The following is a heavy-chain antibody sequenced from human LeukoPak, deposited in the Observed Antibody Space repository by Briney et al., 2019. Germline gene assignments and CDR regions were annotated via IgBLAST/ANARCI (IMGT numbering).Heavy chain of an antibody. CDR2: LYSDGST. J-gene: IGHJ4*02. Sequence: GGSLRLSCAASGFTVSSNYMSWVRQAPGKGLEWVSVLYSDGSTYYADSVKGRFTISRDNSKNTLYLQMNSLRAEDTAVYYCASGARRTSCLDYWGQGTLVTVSS. CDR3: ASGARRTSCLDY. V-gene: IGHV3-53*01. CDR1: GFTVSSNY. D-gene: IGHD2-2*01.